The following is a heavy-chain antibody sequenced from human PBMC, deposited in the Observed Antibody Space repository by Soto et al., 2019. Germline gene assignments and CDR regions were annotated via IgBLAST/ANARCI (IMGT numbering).Heavy chain of an antibody. V-gene: IGHV4-34*01. D-gene: IGHD5-12*01. CDR3: ARLEGLATISYYFDF. J-gene: IGHJ4*02. CDR1: GGSFSGYS. CDR2: IYYRGNA. Sequence: SETLSLTCAVYGGSFSGYSWYWIRQPPGKGLEWIGRIYYRGNAYYNPSLQTRVTISLDKSKSQFSLKLNSVTAADSAVYFCARLEGLATISYYFDFWGPGALVTVSS.